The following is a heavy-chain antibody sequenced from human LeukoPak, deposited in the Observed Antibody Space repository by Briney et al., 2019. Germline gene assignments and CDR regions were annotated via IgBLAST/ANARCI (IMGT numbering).Heavy chain of an antibody. Sequence: TTSETLSLTCAVYGGSFSGYYWSWIRQPPGKGLEWIGEINHSGSTYYNPSLKSRVIISVDTSKNQFSLNLNSVTAADTAVYYCAREMDAHPRIVVWGQGTLVTVSS. CDR2: INHSGST. D-gene: IGHD2-21*01. CDR1: GGSFSGYY. CDR3: AREMDAHPRIVV. J-gene: IGHJ1*01. V-gene: IGHV4-34*09.